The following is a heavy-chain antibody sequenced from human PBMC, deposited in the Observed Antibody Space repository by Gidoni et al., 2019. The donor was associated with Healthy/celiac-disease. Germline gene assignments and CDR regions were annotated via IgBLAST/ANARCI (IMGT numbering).Heavy chain of an antibody. D-gene: IGHD6-19*01. CDR2: TYTSGST. V-gene: IGHV4-61*02. Sequence: QVQLQESGPGLVKPSQLLSLTCTVSGGSISRGGSCWSWIRQPAGKGLEWIGRTYTSGSTNYDPTLKSRVTISVDTAKDQFSLKLSAVTAADTAVYYCAGVWSGWYSFGYWGQGALVTVSS. CDR1: GGSISRGGSC. J-gene: IGHJ4*02. CDR3: AGVWSGWYSFGY.